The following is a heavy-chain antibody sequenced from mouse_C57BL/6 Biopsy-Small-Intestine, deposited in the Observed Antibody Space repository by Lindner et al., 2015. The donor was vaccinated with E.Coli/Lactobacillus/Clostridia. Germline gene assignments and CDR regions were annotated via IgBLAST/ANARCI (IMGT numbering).Heavy chain of an antibody. J-gene: IGHJ4*01. CDR2: ISANNGNT. CDR1: DYDFPTYG. V-gene: IGHV1-84*02. CDR3: ARSFGSGSYYNYPFDY. D-gene: IGHD1-1*01. Sequence: SVKVSCKASDYDFPTYGFSWVRQAPGQGLEWMGWISANNGNTNYAQKFQGRVTLTTDPSTKTAYMELRSLTSDGTAVYYCARSFGSGSYYNYPFDYWGQGTLVTVSS.